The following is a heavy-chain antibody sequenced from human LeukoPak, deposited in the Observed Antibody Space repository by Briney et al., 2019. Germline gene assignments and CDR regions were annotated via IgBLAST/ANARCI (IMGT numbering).Heavy chain of an antibody. CDR3: ARVPGGWYFDY. J-gene: IGHJ4*02. D-gene: IGHD2-15*01. CDR2: IKTDGSLI. CDR1: GFSFSTYS. Sequence: GGSLRLSCEVSGFSFSTYSFNWVRQAPGKGPEWLSYIKTDGSLIYYADSVKGRFTISRDNAKNSLYLQMNSLRAEDTAAYYCARVPGGWYFDYWGQGALVTVSS. V-gene: IGHV3-48*01.